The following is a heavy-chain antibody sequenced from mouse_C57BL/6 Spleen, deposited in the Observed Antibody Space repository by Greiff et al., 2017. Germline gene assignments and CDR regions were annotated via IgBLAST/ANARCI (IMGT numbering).Heavy chain of an antibody. D-gene: IGHD2-4*01. CDR1: GYTFTSYW. CDR2: IHPNSGST. Sequence: QVQLQQPGAELVKPGASVKLSCKASGYTFTSYWMHWVKQRPGQGLEWIGMIHPNSGSTNYNEKFKSKATLTVDKSSSTAYMQLSSLTSEDSAVYYCARWGYYDYDDGYAMDYCGQGTSVTVSS. V-gene: IGHV1-64*01. J-gene: IGHJ4*01. CDR3: ARWGYYDYDDGYAMDY.